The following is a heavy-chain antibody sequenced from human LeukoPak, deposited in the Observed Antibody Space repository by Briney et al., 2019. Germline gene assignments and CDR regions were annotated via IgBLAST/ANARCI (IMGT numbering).Heavy chain of an antibody. CDR1: GFTFTYS. CDR2: IGSSSGDI. J-gene: IGHJ4*02. CDR3: ARAFPRGSSPGQHYFDY. Sequence: GGSLRLSCAASGFTFTYSMNWVRQAPGKGLEWGSYIGSSSGDISYADSVKGRFTISRDNAKNSLHLQMNSLRVEDTAVYYCARAFPRGSSPGQHYFDYWGPGTLVTVSS. V-gene: IGHV3-48*01. D-gene: IGHD2/OR15-2a*01.